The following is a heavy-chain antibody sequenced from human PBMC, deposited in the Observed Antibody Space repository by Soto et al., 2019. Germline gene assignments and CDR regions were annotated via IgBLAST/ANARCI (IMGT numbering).Heavy chain of an antibody. V-gene: IGHV3-23*01. CDR2: ISVSVGST. CDR3: AKRDVPHSTSNACFYDH. CDR1: GFPFAPST. D-gene: IGHD3-16*01. J-gene: IGHJ4*02. Sequence: EVQLLQSGGGLVQPGGSLTLSCGVSGFPFAPSTMSWVRQAPGKGLEWVSTISVSVGSTYSADSVQGRFTVSSDISDNTLFLRMTSLTADDTAVYFCAKRDVPHSTSNACFYDHWGRGVLVTVSS.